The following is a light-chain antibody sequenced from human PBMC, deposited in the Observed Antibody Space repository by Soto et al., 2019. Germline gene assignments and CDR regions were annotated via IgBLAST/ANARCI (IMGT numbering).Light chain of an antibody. J-gene: IGKJ1*01. CDR3: QNYHSAPWT. V-gene: IGKV1-27*01. CDR1: QAISNF. Sequence: IQMTQSPSTLSASVGDRVTITCGASQAISNFLAWYQQKPGKVPKLLMYGASTLPSGVPSRFSGSGSGTDFTLTISSLQPEDVATYYCQNYHSAPWTFGQGTKVDI. CDR2: GAS.